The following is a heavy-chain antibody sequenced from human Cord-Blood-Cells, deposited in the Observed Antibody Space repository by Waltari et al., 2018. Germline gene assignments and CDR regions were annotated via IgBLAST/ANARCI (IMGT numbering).Heavy chain of an antibody. CDR1: GGTFSSYA. J-gene: IGHJ6*02. Sequence: QVQLVQSGAAVKKPGSSVKVSCKASGGTFSSYAISWVRQAPGQGIEWMGGIIPIFGTANYAQKFQGRVTITADESTSTAYMELSSLRSEDTAVYYCARGSYDSSGYYYYYYYGMDVWGQGTTVTVSS. V-gene: IGHV1-69*01. CDR2: IIPIFGTA. CDR3: ARGSYDSSGYYYYYYYGMDV. D-gene: IGHD3-22*01.